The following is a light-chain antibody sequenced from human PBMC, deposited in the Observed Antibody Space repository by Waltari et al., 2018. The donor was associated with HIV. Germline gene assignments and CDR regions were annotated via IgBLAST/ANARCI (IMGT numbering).Light chain of an antibody. J-gene: IGLJ2*01. CDR3: ATWDDSLNGDVV. CDR1: SSNIGSKT. V-gene: IGLV1-44*01. CDR2: RNN. Sequence: QSVLTQPPSASGPPGQRVTIPCSGSSSNIGSKTVNWYQQLPGPAPKLLIYRNNQRPSGVPDRVSGSESGTAASLAISGLQSDDEADYYCATWDDSLNGDVVFGGGTKLTVL.